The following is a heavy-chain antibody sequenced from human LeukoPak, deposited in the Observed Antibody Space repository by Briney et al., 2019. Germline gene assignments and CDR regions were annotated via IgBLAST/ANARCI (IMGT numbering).Heavy chain of an antibody. D-gene: IGHD3-3*01. Sequence: PGGSLRLSCAASGFTFSSYAMSWVRQAPGKGLEWVSVISGSGGSTYYADSVKGRFTISRDNSKNTLYLQMNSLRAEDTAVYYCAKELGVVNNFPGFDYWGQGTLVTVSS. J-gene: IGHJ4*02. CDR2: ISGSGGST. CDR3: AKELGVVNNFPGFDY. V-gene: IGHV3-23*01. CDR1: GFTFSSYA.